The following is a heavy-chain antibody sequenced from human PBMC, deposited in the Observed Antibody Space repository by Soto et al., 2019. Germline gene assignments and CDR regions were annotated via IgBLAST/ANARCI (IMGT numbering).Heavy chain of an antibody. D-gene: IGHD4-17*01. CDR1: GYTFTGYY. V-gene: IGHV1-2*02. J-gene: IGHJ3*02. CDR2: INPNSGGT. Sequence: ASVKVSCKASGYTFTGYYMHWVRQAPGQGLEWMGWINPNSGGTNYAQEFRGRVTLTRDTSISTACMELSRLRSDDTALYYCARDYGDAFDIWGQGTMVTV. CDR3: ARDYGDAFDI.